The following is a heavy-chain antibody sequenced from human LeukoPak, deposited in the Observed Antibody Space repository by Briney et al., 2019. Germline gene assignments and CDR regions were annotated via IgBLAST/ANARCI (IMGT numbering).Heavy chain of an antibody. CDR1: GGTFSSYA. D-gene: IGHD5-12*01. V-gene: IGHV1-69*06. CDR3: AGTEGGYDWGGFDY. Sequence: GASVKVSCKASGGTFSSYAISWVRQAPGQGLEWMGGIIPIFGTANYAQKFQGRVTITADKSTSTAYMELSSLRSEDTAVYYCAGTEGGYDWGGFDYWGQGTLVTVSS. J-gene: IGHJ4*02. CDR2: IIPIFGTA.